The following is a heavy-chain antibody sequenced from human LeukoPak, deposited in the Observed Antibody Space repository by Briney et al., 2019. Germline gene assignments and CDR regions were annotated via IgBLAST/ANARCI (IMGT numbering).Heavy chain of an antibody. V-gene: IGHV4-34*01. J-gene: IGHJ6*02. CDR3: ASTYSSSWYYYYGMDV. Sequence: SETLSLTCAVYGGSFSGYYWSWIRQPPGKGLEWIGEINHSGSTNYNPSLKSRVTISVDTSKNQFSLKLSSVTAADTAVYYCASTYSSSWYYYYGMDVWGQGTTVTVS. CDR1: GGSFSGYY. CDR2: INHSGST. D-gene: IGHD6-13*01.